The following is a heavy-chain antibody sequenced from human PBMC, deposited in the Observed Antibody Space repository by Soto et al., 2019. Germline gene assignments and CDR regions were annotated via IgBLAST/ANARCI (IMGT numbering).Heavy chain of an antibody. J-gene: IGHJ4*02. CDR1: GYTFTSYA. Sequence: ASVKVSCKASGYTFTSYAMHWVRQAPGQRLEWMGWINARNGNTKYSQKFQGRVTITRDTSASTAYMELSSLRSEDTAVYYCARVGESIDYWGQGTPVTVSS. D-gene: IGHD2-21*01. V-gene: IGHV1-3*01. CDR3: ARVGESIDY. CDR2: INARNGNT.